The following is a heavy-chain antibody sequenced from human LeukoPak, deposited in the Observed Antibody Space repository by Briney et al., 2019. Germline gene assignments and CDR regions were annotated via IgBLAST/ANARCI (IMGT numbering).Heavy chain of an antibody. CDR3: TRNYYDGTGSLFY. J-gene: IGHJ4*02. CDR1: GFTFSNTW. CDR2: IKSKADGGTA. Sequence: GPISPHRVAPGFTFSNTWLTWVGPAPGKELEGVGRIKSKADGGTAEHAAPVKGRFNISRDDSKNTLYLQMNSLKTEDTAVYFYTRNYYDGTGSLFYWGQGTLAAVSS. D-gene: IGHD3-22*01. V-gene: IGHV3-15*01.